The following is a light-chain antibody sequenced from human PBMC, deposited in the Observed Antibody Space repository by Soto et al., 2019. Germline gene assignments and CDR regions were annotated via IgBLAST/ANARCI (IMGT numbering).Light chain of an antibody. CDR3: QQYRSWPRT. V-gene: IGKV3-15*01. J-gene: IGKJ1*01. CDR2: GAS. Sequence: EIVMTQSPATLSVSPGERFTLSCRASQSVDINLAWYQQKPGQAPRLLIYGASTRATDMSGTFSGRGSGTEFTLTISNVRPEDFAVYYCQQYRSWPRTCGQGTKGDIK. CDR1: QSVDIN.